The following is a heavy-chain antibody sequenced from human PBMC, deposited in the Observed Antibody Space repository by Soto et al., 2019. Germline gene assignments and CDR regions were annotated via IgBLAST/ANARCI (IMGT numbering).Heavy chain of an antibody. CDR1: GGSISSGGYY. D-gene: IGHD3-3*01. Sequence: LTCTVSGGSISSGGYYWSWIRQHPGKGLEWIGYIYYSGSTYYNPSLKSRVTISVDTSKNQFSLKLSSVTAAHTAVYYCATNVFTIFGVVYYGMDVWGQGTTVTVSS. CDR3: ATNVFTIFGVVYYGMDV. CDR2: IYYSGST. V-gene: IGHV4-31*03. J-gene: IGHJ6*02.